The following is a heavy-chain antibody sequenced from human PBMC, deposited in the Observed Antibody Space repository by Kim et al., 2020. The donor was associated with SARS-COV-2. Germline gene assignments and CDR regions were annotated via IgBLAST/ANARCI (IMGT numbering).Heavy chain of an antibody. CDR3: AKDLYYYGSGPPYYFDY. Sequence: GGSLRLSCAASGFTFSSYGMHWVRQAPGKGLEWVAVISYDGSNKYYADSVKGRFTISRDNSKNTLYLQMNSLRAEDTAVYYCAKDLYYYGSGPPYYFDYWGQGHLVTVSS. CDR2: ISYDGSNK. D-gene: IGHD3-10*01. J-gene: IGHJ4*02. CDR1: GFTFSSYG. V-gene: IGHV3-30*18.